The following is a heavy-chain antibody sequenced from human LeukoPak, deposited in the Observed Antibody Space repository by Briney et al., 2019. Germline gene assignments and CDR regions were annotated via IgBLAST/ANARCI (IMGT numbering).Heavy chain of an antibody. V-gene: IGHV3-23*01. CDR1: GFTFSSYA. D-gene: IGHD2-2*01. CDR3: ARDLDGGSTRKTGAFDI. Sequence: GGSLRLSCAASGFTFSSYAMRWVRQAPGKGLEWVSAISGSGGSTYYADSVKGRFTISRDNAKNSLYLQMNSLRAEDTAVYYCARDLDGGSTRKTGAFDIWSQGTMVTVSS. CDR2: ISGSGGST. J-gene: IGHJ3*02.